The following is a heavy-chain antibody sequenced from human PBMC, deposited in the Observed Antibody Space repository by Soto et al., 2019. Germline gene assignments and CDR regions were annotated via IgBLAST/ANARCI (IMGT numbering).Heavy chain of an antibody. V-gene: IGHV1-69*01. CDR1: GGTFSSYP. CDR3: ARVGKITNYGMAV. CDR2: IIPFFGTS. J-gene: IGHJ6*02. Sequence: QVQLVQSGAEVKKPGSSVKVSCGASGGTFSSYPINWVRQAPGQGLEWMGGIIPFFGTSNYAQKFQGRVTITADESTSTAYMELRSLRSEDTAVYYCARVGKITNYGMAVWGQGTTVTFAS. D-gene: IGHD1-26*01.